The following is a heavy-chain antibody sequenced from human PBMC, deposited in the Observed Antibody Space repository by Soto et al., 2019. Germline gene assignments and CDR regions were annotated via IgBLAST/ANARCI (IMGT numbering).Heavy chain of an antibody. J-gene: IGHJ4*02. V-gene: IGHV3-30-3*01. CDR3: ARAVPVRNYFDY. Sequence: PGGSLRLSCAASGFTFSSYAMHWFRQAPGKGLEWVAVISYDGSNKYYADSVKGRFTISRDNSKNTLYLQMNSLRAEDTAVYYCARAVPVRNYFDYWGQGTLVTVSS. CDR1: GFTFSSYA. CDR2: ISYDGSNK. D-gene: IGHD1-1*01.